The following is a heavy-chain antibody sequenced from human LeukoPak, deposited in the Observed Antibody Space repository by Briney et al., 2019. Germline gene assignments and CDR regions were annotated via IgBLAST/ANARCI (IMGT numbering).Heavy chain of an antibody. Sequence: GGSLRLSCAASGFIFSDQNMNWVRQAPGKGLEWVSAISGSGGSTYYADSVKGRFTISRDNSKNTLYLQMNSLRAEDTAVYYCAKLGWFGAPLTPFDYWGQGTLVTVSS. D-gene: IGHD3-10*01. J-gene: IGHJ4*02. CDR3: AKLGWFGAPLTPFDY. CDR1: GFIFSDQN. V-gene: IGHV3-23*01. CDR2: ISGSGGST.